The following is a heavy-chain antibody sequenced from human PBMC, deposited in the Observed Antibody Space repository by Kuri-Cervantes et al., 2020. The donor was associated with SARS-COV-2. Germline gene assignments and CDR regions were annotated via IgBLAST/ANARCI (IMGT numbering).Heavy chain of an antibody. V-gene: IGHV4-39*01. J-gene: IGHJ5*02. CDR1: GGSISSSSYY. CDR2: IYYSGST. Sequence: GSLRLSCTVSGGSISSSSYYWGWIRQPPGKGLEWIGSIYYSGSTYYNPSLKSRVTISVDTSKNQFSLKLSSVTAADTAVHYCARYDFGVKLEDFDPWGQGTLVTVSS. D-gene: IGHD3-3*01. CDR3: ARYDFGVKLEDFDP.